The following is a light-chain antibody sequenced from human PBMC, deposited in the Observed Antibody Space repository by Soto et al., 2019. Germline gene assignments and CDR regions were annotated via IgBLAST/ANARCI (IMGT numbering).Light chain of an antibody. CDR3: MQALSAPLT. CDR2: FAS. J-gene: IGKJ4*01. CDR1: QSLLHGTGNTY. V-gene: IGKV2-28*01. Sequence: IVMTQSPLSLPVTPGEPASISCRSSQSLLHGTGNTYLDWYVQKPGQSPQLLIYFASNRASGVPDSFSGSVSGTNFTLKISRVHTEDVGVYYCMQALSAPLTFGGGTKVEIK.